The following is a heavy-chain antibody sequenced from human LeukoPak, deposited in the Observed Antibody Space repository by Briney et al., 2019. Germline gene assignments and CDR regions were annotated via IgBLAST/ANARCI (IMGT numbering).Heavy chain of an antibody. CDR1: GGSINNYY. CDR2: IYYRGST. J-gene: IGHJ4*02. V-gene: IGHV4-59*01. Sequence: PSETLSLTCTVSGGSINNYYWSWIRQPPGKGLEWIGYIYYRGSTNYNPSLKSRVTFSVDTSKSKFSLKLNSVTAADTAVYYCARGGDYGDLRYFDYWGQGTLVTVSS. D-gene: IGHD4-17*01. CDR3: ARGGDYGDLRYFDY.